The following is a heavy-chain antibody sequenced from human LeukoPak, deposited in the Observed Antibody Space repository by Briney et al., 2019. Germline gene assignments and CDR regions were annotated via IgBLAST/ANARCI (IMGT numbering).Heavy chain of an antibody. D-gene: IGHD6-19*01. CDR3: AKYSSAWYLAEYFQY. CDR2: IKQDGSEK. J-gene: IGHJ1*01. Sequence: GRSLRLSCAASGFTFSSYGMHWVRQAPGKGLEWVANIKQDGSEKYYVDSVKGRFTISRDNAKNSLYLQMNSLRAQDTAVYYCAKYSSAWYLAEYFQYWGQGTLVTVSS. V-gene: IGHV3-7*01. CDR1: GFTFSSYG.